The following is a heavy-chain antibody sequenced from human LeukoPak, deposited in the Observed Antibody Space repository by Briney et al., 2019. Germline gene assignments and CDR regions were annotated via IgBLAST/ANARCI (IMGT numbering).Heavy chain of an antibody. D-gene: IGHD3-10*01. CDR1: GFTFSSYA. CDR2: ISSNGGST. CDR3: ARGEWSSPGSMDV. J-gene: IGHJ6*02. V-gene: IGHV3-64*01. Sequence: GGSLRLSCAASGFTFSSYAMHWVRQAPGKGLEYVSAISSNGGSTYYANSVKGRFTISRDNSKNTLYLQMGSLRAEDMAVYYCARGEWSSPGSMDVWGQGTTVTVSS.